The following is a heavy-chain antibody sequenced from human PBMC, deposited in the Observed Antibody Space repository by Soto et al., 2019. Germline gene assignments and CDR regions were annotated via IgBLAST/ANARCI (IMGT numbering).Heavy chain of an antibody. V-gene: IGHV6-1*01. Sequence: PSQTLSLTCAISVDSVSSNSAAWNWIRQSPSRGLEWLGKTYYRSKWYNDYAVSVKSRITINPDTSKNQFSLQLNSVTPEDTAVYYCARDRSDIVAHEGNRGYFDYWGQGTLVTVSS. J-gene: IGHJ4*02. CDR2: TYYRSKWYN. CDR1: VDSVSSNSAA. CDR3: ARDRSDIVAHEGNRGYFDY. D-gene: IGHD5-12*01.